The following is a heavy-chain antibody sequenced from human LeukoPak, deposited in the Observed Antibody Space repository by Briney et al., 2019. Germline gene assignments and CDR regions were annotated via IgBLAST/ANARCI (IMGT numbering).Heavy chain of an antibody. CDR3: ARDHYGSSWYKAEKTPTDY. J-gene: IGHJ4*02. CDR2: IKQDGSEK. D-gene: IGHD6-13*01. Sequence: ETLSLTCTVSGGSISSSSYYWGWIRQPPGKGLEWVANIKQDGSEKYYVDSVKGRFTISRDNAKNSLYLQMNSLRAEDTAVYYCARDHYGSSWYKAEKTPTDYWGQGTLVTVSS. CDR1: GGSISSSSYY. V-gene: IGHV3-7*01.